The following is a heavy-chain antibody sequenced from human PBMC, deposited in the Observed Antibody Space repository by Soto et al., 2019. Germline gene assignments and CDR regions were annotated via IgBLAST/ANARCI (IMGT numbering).Heavy chain of an antibody. V-gene: IGHV6-1*01. CDR2: TYYRSKWYN. D-gene: IGHD6-19*01. CDR1: GDSVSSNSAA. J-gene: IGHJ5*02. CDR3: ASIAVAGEYNWSDP. Sequence: SQTLSLTCAISGDSVSSNSAAWNWIRQSPSRGLEWLGRTYYRSKWYNDYAVSVKSRITINPDTSKNQFSLQLNSVTPVDTALYYCASIAVAGEYNWSDPWGQGTLVTVSS.